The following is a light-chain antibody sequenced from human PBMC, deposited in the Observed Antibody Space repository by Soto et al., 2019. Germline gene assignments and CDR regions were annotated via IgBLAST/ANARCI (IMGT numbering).Light chain of an antibody. J-gene: IGKJ5*01. CDR1: QGIRNL. V-gene: IGKV1D-16*01. CDR2: GTS. CDR3: QQYDSYPIT. Sequence: DIQMTQSPSSLSASVGDRVTITCRASQGIRNLLVWYQQKPEKAPKALIYGTSNLESGVPSRFSGSGSGTDYTLTISSQQPEDFATYYGQQYDSYPITFGQGTRLEIK.